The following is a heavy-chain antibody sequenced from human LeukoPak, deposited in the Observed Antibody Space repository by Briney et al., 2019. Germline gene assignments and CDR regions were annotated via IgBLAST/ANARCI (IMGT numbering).Heavy chain of an antibody. Sequence: PGGSLRLSCVASGFFFDDYGMHWVRQVPGKGLEWVSGISWQSRTRKYADSVRGRFTISRDNAKNSLFLQMNSLRVEDTAVYYCARGGGHLDCWGQGTLVTVSS. V-gene: IGHV3-9*01. CDR1: GFFFDDYG. CDR2: ISWQSRTR. D-gene: IGHD4-23*01. CDR3: ARGGGHLDC. J-gene: IGHJ4*02.